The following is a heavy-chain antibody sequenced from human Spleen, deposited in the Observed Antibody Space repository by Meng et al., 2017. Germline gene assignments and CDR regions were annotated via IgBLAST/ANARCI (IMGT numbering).Heavy chain of an antibody. CDR1: GFTFSSYG. Sequence: VQLVESGGGLVQPGGSLRLSCAASGFTFSSYGMHWVRQAPGKGLEWVAVIWYDGSNKYYADSVKGRFTISRDNSKNTLYLQMNSLRAEDTAVYYCASAGTESHFDYWGQGTLVTVSS. CDR3: ASAGTESHFDY. CDR2: IWYDGSNK. D-gene: IGHD6-13*01. V-gene: IGHV3-33*01. J-gene: IGHJ4*02.